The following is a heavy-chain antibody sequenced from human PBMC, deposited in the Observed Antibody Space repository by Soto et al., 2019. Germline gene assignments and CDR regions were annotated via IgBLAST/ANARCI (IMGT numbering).Heavy chain of an antibody. CDR1: GYTFTGYY. D-gene: IGHD5-18*01. Sequence: ASVNVSCKASGYTFTGYYMHWVRQAPGQGLEWMGWINPNSGGTNYAQKFQGRVTMTRDTSISTAYMELSRLRSDDTAVYYCARGSLHTAMVMKGMDVWGQGTTVTVSS. J-gene: IGHJ6*02. CDR3: ARGSLHTAMVMKGMDV. CDR2: INPNSGGT. V-gene: IGHV1-2*02.